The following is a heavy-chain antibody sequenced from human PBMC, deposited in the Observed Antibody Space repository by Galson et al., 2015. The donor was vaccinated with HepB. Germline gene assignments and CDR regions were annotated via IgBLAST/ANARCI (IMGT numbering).Heavy chain of an antibody. D-gene: IGHD2-15*01. Sequence: TLSLTCTVSGGSISSYYWSWIRQPPGKGLEWIGYIYYSGSTNYNPSLKGRVTISVDTSKNQFSLKLSSVTAADTAVYYCARVGGYCSGGSCYGNWFDPWGQGTLVTVSS. V-gene: IGHV4-59*01. J-gene: IGHJ5*02. CDR1: GGSISSYY. CDR3: ARVGGYCSGGSCYGNWFDP. CDR2: IYYSGST.